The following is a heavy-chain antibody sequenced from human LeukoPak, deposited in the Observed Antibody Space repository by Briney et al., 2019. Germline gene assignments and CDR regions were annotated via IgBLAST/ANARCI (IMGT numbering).Heavy chain of an antibody. CDR1: GGSISSSNYY. CDR2: IYYSGST. CDR3: ARPDSGTYVARAFDI. Sequence: ASGTLSLTCTVSGGSISSSNYYWGWFRQPPGKGLEWIGSIYYSGSTYYNPSLKSRVTISVDTSKNQFSLKLSSVTAADTAVYYCARPDSGTYVARAFDIWGQGTMVTVSS. V-gene: IGHV4-39*01. D-gene: IGHD1-26*01. J-gene: IGHJ3*02.